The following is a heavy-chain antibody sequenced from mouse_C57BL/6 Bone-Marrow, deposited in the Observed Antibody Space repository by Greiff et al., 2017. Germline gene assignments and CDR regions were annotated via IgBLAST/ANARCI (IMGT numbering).Heavy chain of an antibody. D-gene: IGHD2-4*01. J-gene: IGHJ1*03. Sequence: QVQLQQSGAELVKPGASVQLSCKASGYTFTSYWMHWVKQRPGHGLEWIGMILPNSGSTNYNEKFKSKATLTVDKSSSTAYMQLISLTSEDSAVYDCALHDYDWYFDVWGTGTTVTVSA. V-gene: IGHV1-64*01. CDR2: ILPNSGST. CDR1: GYTFTSYW. CDR3: ALHDYDWYFDV.